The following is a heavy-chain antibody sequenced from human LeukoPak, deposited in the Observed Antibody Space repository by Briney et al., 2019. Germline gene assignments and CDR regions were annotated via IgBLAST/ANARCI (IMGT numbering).Heavy chain of an antibody. CDR1: GFTFSSFG. CDR2: ISSTGGTA. D-gene: IGHD5-12*01. CDR3: AKDFSPRYASGYDSFDM. Sequence: GGTLRLSCAASGFTFSSFGMSWVRQAPGKGLEWVSAISSTGGTAYYADSVKGRFTISRDNSKNTLYLQMNSLRAEDTAVYFCAKDFSPRYASGYDSFDMWGQGTLVTVSS. V-gene: IGHV3-23*01. J-gene: IGHJ3*02.